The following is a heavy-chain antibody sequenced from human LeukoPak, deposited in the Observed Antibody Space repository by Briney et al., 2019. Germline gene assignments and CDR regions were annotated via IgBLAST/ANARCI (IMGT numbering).Heavy chain of an antibody. CDR1: GFTFSDYY. Sequence: GGSLRLSCAASGFTFSDYYMSWIRQAPGKGLEWVSYISSSGSTIYYADSVKGRFTISRDNAKNSLYLQMNSLRAEDTAVYYCARDRYSSSWYGGKEDYWGQGTLVTVSS. V-gene: IGHV3-11*04. J-gene: IGHJ4*02. CDR3: ARDRYSSSWYGGKEDY. D-gene: IGHD6-13*01. CDR2: ISSSGSTI.